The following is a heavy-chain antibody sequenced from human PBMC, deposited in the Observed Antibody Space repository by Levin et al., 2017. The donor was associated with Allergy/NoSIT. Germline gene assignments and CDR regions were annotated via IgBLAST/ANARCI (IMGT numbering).Heavy chain of an antibody. Sequence: GESLKISCTASGFTFGDYAMSWFRQAPGKGLEWVGFIRSKAYGGTTEYAASVKGRFTISRDDSKSIAYLQMNSLKTEDTAVYYCTRDRRQLVPYFDYWGQGTLVTVSS. CDR3: TRDRRQLVPYFDY. J-gene: IGHJ4*02. CDR1: GFTFGDYA. V-gene: IGHV3-49*03. D-gene: IGHD6-13*01. CDR2: IRSKAYGGTT.